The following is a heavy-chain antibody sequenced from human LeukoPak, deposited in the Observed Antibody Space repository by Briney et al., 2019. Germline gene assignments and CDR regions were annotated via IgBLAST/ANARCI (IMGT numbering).Heavy chain of an antibody. CDR3: TRDFAFQQFDY. Sequence: GGSLRLSCAASGFTFSSHGMHWVRQAPGKGPEWLANINQDGSTKNYVDAVEGRFTISRDNAKNSLYLQMNSLRAEDTAVYYCTRDFAFQQFDYWGQGTLVTVSS. V-gene: IGHV3-7*01. CDR1: GFTFSSHG. J-gene: IGHJ4*02. D-gene: IGHD1/OR15-1a*01. CDR2: INQDGSTK.